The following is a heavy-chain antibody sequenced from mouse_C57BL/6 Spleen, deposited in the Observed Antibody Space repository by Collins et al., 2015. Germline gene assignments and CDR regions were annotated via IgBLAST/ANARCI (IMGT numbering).Heavy chain of an antibody. CDR2: INSDGSAI. CDR1: GFTFSGFW. J-gene: IGHJ1*01. CDR3: IRYDPSYWYFDV. Sequence: EVQLLETGGGLVQPGGSRGLSCEGSGFTFSGFWMSWVRQTPGKTLEWIGDINSDGSAINYAPSIKDRFTIFRDNDKSTLYLQMSNVRSEDTATYFCIRYDPSYWYFDVWGAGTTVTVSS. V-gene: IGHV11-2*02.